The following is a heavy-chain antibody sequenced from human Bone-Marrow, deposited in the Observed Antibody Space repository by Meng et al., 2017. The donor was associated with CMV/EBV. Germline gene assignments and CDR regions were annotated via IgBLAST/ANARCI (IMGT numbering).Heavy chain of an antibody. CDR3: ARRRRQWPLDY. CDR1: GYTFTNHD. D-gene: IGHD6-19*01. J-gene: IGHJ4*02. V-gene: IGHV1-8*03. Sequence: ASAKVSCKASGYTFTNHDINCVRRVPGQGLEWRAWINNANTGCAQSFQGRVTITRDISISTAYMEFSNLTPEDTGVDYCARRRRQWPLDYWGQGTLVTVSS. CDR2: INNANT.